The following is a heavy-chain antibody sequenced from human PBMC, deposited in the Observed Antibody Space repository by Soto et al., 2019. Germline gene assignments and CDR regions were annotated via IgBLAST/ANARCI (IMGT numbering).Heavy chain of an antibody. D-gene: IGHD2-2*02. CDR2: VHPSGNT. V-gene: IGHV4-39*07. Sequence: SETLSLTCTVSGGSFSSSPGYYWGWMRQPPGKGLEWIGTVHPSGNTYYNPSLKSRVTISVDRSKNQFSLKLSSVTAADTAVYYCARAPIREYYFDYWGQGTLVTVSS. J-gene: IGHJ4*02. CDR1: GGSFSSSPGYY. CDR3: ARAPIREYYFDY.